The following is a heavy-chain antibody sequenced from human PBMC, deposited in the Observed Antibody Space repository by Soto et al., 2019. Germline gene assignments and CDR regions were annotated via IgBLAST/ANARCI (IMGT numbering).Heavy chain of an antibody. CDR3: AKGGGTTLPIDS. CDR2: IWYDGSDK. J-gene: IGHJ4*02. Sequence: QVQLVESGGGVVQPGRSLRLSCAASGFTFSSYGMHWVRQAPGKGLEWVAVIWYDGSDKFYADSVKGRFTISRDNSKNTLYLQMHSLTAEDTAVYYCAKGGGTTLPIDSWGQGTLVTVSS. CDR1: GFTFSSYG. D-gene: IGHD4-17*01. V-gene: IGHV3-33*06.